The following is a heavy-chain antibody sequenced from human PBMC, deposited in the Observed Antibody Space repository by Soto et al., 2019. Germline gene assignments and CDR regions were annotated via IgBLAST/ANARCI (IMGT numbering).Heavy chain of an antibody. CDR3: ARGGRGSYGFEF. D-gene: IGHD6-6*01. Sequence: EVQLVESGGGLVQPGGSLRLSCAASGFTFADYWIHWVRQVPGKGLVWVSRINGDGSRTNYADFVKGQFTISRDNAKHTVNLHMHSLSADDTAVFYCARGGRGSYGFEFWGQGPLVTVSS. J-gene: IGHJ4*02. CDR2: INGDGSRT. CDR1: GFTFADYW. V-gene: IGHV3-74*01.